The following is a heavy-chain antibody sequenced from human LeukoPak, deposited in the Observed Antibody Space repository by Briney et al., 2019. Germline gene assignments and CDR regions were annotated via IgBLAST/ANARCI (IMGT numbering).Heavy chain of an antibody. CDR1: GGSIRSSSYY. V-gene: IGHV4-39*01. J-gene: IGHJ5*02. D-gene: IGHD6-13*01. CDR2: IYYSGST. Sequence: PSETLSLTCTVSGGSIRSSSYYWGWIRQPPGKGLEWIGSIYYSGSTYYNPSLKSRVTISVDTSKNQFSLKLSSVTAADTAVYYCARHKSSSTNWFDPWGQGTLVTVSS. CDR3: ARHKSSSTNWFDP.